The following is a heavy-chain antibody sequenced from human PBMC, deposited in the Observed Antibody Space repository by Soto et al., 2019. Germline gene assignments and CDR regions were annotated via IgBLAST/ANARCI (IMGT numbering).Heavy chain of an antibody. Sequence: EVQLVESGGGLVQPGGSLRLSCAASGFTFSSYWMHWVRQAPGKGLVWVSRINSDGSSTSYADSVKGRFTISRDDAKNTLYVQMNSLRADDTAVYYCVRTSLVVAAATREDYWGQGTLVTVSS. D-gene: IGHD2-15*01. J-gene: IGHJ4*02. CDR3: VRTSLVVAAATREDY. V-gene: IGHV3-74*01. CDR1: GFTFSSYW. CDR2: INSDGSST.